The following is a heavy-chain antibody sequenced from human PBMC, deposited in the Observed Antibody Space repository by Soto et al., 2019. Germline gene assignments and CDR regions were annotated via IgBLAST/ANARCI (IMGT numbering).Heavy chain of an antibody. Sequence: SETLSLTCAVSSGSISSSNWWSWVRQPPGKGLEWIGEIYHSGSTNYNPSLKSRVTISADKSKNQFSLKLSSVTAADTAVYYCARASIAVAGPYAFDIWGQGTMVTVSS. J-gene: IGHJ3*02. V-gene: IGHV4-4*02. CDR1: SGSISSSNW. CDR3: ARASIAVAGPYAFDI. D-gene: IGHD6-19*01. CDR2: IYHSGST.